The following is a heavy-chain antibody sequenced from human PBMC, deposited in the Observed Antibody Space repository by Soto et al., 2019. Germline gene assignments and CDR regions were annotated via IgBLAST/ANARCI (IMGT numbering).Heavy chain of an antibody. V-gene: IGHV4-4*07. CDR2: IYASASI. J-gene: IGHJ6*02. D-gene: IGHD6-19*01. Sequence: SETLSLTCSVSGADINTYSWTWIRQPAGKGLEWIGRIYASASINYNPSLKGRVTLSVDTSTNQVSLRLASVTAADTAIYYCARDREAGYNFYYGMDVWGQGTTVTVSS. CDR1: GADINTYS. CDR3: ARDREAGYNFYYGMDV.